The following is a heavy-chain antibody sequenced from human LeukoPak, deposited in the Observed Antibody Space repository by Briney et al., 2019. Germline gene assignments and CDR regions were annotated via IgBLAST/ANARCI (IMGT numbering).Heavy chain of an antibody. J-gene: IGHJ6*02. CDR3: ARDDISGYSYGPSMDV. Sequence: GGSLRLSCAASRFSFSAYPMGWVRRAPGKGLEWVSGISASGDVTFHADPVKGRFTISRDNSKNTLYLQMNSLRAEDTAVYYCARDDISGYSYGPSMDVWGQGTTVTVSS. D-gene: IGHD5-18*01. CDR1: RFSFSAYP. V-gene: IGHV3-23*01. CDR2: ISASGDVT.